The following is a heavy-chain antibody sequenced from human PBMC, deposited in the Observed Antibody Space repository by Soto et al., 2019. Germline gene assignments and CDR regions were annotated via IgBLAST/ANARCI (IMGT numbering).Heavy chain of an antibody. D-gene: IGHD3-22*01. V-gene: IGHV1-3*04. Sequence: ASVKVSCRAFGYTFISNAMHWVRQAPGQRLEWMGWINTVNGNTKYSQNFQGRVTINRDTSASTVYMELSGLRSDDTAVYYCARGGYPTGSNYYYGMDVCGQRTTVTVSS. J-gene: IGHJ6*02. CDR3: ARGGYPTGSNYYYGMDV. CDR2: INTVNGNT. CDR1: GYTFISNA.